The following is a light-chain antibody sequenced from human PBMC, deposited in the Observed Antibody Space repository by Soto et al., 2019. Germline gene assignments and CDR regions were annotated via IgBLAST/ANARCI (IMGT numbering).Light chain of an antibody. V-gene: IGLV2-14*01. CDR3: SSYTSSNTYVI. J-gene: IGLJ2*01. CDR1: SSDVGGYNY. Sequence: QSVLTQPASVSGSPGQSITISCTGTSSDVGGYNYVSWYQQHPGKAPKVMIYEVSNRPSGVSNRFSGSKSGNTASLTISGLQAEDEADYYCSSYTSSNTYVIFGGGTQLTVL. CDR2: EVS.